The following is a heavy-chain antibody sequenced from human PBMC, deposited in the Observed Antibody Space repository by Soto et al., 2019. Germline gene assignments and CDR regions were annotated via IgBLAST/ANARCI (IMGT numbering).Heavy chain of an antibody. CDR3: ARDGGSY. CDR2: IAYDGSNK. J-gene: IGHJ4*02. CDR1: GFTFRTYA. D-gene: IGHD3-16*01. Sequence: QVQLVESGGGVVQPGTSLRLSCAASGFTFRTYAMHWVRRAPGKGLEWVAVIAYDGSNKYYADFAEGRFTISRDNSKNTLYLHMNSLRVEDTALYHCARDGGSYWGQGTVVIVSS. V-gene: IGHV3-30-3*01.